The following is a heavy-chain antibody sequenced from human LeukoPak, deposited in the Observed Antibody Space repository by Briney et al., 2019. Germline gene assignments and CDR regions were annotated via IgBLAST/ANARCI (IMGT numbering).Heavy chain of an antibody. D-gene: IGHD3-16*01. J-gene: IGHJ4*02. Sequence: PGGFLRLSCAASGVTFSSYAMSWVRQAPGKGLEWVSALSGGGEYTYSADSVKGRLTISRDNSKNMLYLQMNSLRVEDTAVYYCATITYFDYIWGRFVSWGQGTLVTVSS. CDR1: GVTFSSYA. V-gene: IGHV3-23*01. CDR3: ATITYFDYIWGRFVS. CDR2: LSGGGEYT.